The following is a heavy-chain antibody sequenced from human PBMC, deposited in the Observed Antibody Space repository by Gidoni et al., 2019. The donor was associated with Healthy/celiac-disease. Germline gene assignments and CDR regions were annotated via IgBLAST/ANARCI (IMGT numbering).Heavy chain of an antibody. CDR3: ARDDGDYGDYVAFDI. CDR2: VYHSGST. J-gene: IGHJ3*02. Sequence: QVQLQEPGPGLVNPSGTLSLTCAVSGGPISRSNWWRWVRQPPGKGLEWIGEVYHSGSTNYNPSLKSQVTISVDKSKNQFSLKLTSVTAADTAVYYCARDDGDYGDYVAFDIWGQGTMVTVSS. CDR1: GGPISRSNW. D-gene: IGHD4-17*01. V-gene: IGHV4-4*02.